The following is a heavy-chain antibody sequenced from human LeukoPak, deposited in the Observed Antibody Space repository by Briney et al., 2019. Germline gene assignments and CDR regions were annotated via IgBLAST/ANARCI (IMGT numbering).Heavy chain of an antibody. CDR3: ARCRGYSYGRYFDY. CDR1: GFTFSSYS. Sequence: PGGSLRLSCAASGFTFSSYSMNWVRQAPGKGLEWVSYISSSSSTIYYADSVKGRFTISRDNAKNSLYLQMNSLRDEDTAVYYCARCRGYSYGRYFDYWGQGTLVTVSS. J-gene: IGHJ4*02. V-gene: IGHV3-48*02. CDR2: ISSSSSTI. D-gene: IGHD5-18*01.